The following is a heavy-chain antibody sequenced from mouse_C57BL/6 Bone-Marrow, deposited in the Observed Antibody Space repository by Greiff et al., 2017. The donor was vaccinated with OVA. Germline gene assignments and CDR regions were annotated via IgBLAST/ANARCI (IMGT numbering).Heavy chain of an antibody. CDR2: IDPSDSYT. V-gene: IGHV1-50*01. CDR3: ARYYYGSRGYY. CDR1: GYTFTSYW. J-gene: IGHJ2*01. D-gene: IGHD1-1*01. Sequence: QVQLKQPGAELVKPGASVKLSCKASGYTFTSYWMQWVKQRPGQGLEWIGEIDPSDSYTNYNQKFKGKATLTVDTSSSTAYMQLSSLTSEDSAVYYCARYYYGSRGYYWGQGTTLTVSS.